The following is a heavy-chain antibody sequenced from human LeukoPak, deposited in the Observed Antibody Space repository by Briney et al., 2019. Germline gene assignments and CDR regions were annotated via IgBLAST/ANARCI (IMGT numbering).Heavy chain of an antibody. D-gene: IGHD2-15*01. CDR2: IKQDGGEI. CDR1: GFTLSNYW. V-gene: IGHV3-7*01. Sequence: GGSLRLSCAASGFTLSNYWMSWVRQAPGKGLEWVASIKQDGGEIHYVDSVKGRFIISRDNAKNSLYLQMNNLRADDTAVYYWVPHPHPGGWFDPWGQGTLVTVSS. CDR3: VPHPHPGGWFDP. J-gene: IGHJ5*02.